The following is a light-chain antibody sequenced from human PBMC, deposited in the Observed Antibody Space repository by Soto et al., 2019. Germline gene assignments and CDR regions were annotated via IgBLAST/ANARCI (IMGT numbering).Light chain of an antibody. Sequence: DIHMTQSPSTLSASVLYRVTITCLASQSASTFLAWYQQKPGQAPKLLIYDASTLQSGVPSRFSASGSGTEFTLTISSLQPDDFATYYCQQYNSYWRTFGQGTKVDIK. J-gene: IGKJ1*01. CDR3: QQYNSYWRT. V-gene: IGKV1-5*01. CDR1: QSASTF. CDR2: DAS.